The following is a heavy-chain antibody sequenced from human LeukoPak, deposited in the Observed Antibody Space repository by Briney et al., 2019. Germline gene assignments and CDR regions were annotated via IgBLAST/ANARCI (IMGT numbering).Heavy chain of an antibody. CDR1: GFIFTNYW. J-gene: IGHJ4*02. CDR3: ARHLGYGDYVYYFDY. D-gene: IGHD4-17*01. Sequence: GESLKISCRGSGFIFTNYWIGWVRQMPGRGLEWMGIIYPGDSDTRYSPSFQGQVTISADKSISTAYLQWSSLKASDTAMYYGARHLGYGDYVYYFDYWGQGTLVTVSS. CDR2: IYPGDSDT. V-gene: IGHV5-51*01.